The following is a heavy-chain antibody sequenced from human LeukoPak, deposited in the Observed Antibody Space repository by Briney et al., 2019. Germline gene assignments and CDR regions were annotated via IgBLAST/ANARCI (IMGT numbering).Heavy chain of an antibody. D-gene: IGHD3-10*01. CDR1: GGSISGYY. Sequence: SETLSLTCTVSGGSISGYYWNWIRQPPGKGLEWIGYIYYSGNTYYNPSLKSRVTVSVDTSKNQFSLKLSSVTAVDTAVYYCARDRSMLRKNYYFDYWGQGTLVTVSS. V-gene: IGHV4-59*01. CDR2: IYYSGNT. CDR3: ARDRSMLRKNYYFDY. J-gene: IGHJ4*02.